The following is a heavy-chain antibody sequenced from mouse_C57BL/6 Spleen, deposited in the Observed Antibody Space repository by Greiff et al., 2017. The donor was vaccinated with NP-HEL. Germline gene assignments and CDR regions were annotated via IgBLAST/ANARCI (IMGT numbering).Heavy chain of an antibody. J-gene: IGHJ3*01. CDR3: ARVDDYDGFAY. CDR1: GYTFTDYN. V-gene: IGHV1-18*01. D-gene: IGHD2-4*01. Sequence: EVQLQESGPELVKPGASVKIPCKASGYTFTDYNMDWVKQSHGKSLEWIGDINPNNGGTIYNQKFKGKATLTVYKSSSTAYMELRSLTSEDTAVYYCARVDDYDGFAYWGQGTLVTVSA. CDR2: INPNNGGT.